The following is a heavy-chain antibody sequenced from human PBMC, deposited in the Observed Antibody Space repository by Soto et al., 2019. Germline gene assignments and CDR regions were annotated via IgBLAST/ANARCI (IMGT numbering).Heavy chain of an antibody. D-gene: IGHD6-19*01. CDR2: IYWDDDK. J-gene: IGHJ4*02. CDR1: GFSLSSTRMA. V-gene: IGHV2-5*02. CDR3: AHIVVAGLGYYFDY. Sequence: QITLKESGPPLVKPTQTLTLTCTFSGFSLSSTRMAVGWIRQPPGKALEWLALIYWDDDKRYRPFLKSRLTITKDTSKHQVVLTMSNMDPVDTARYYCAHIVVAGLGYYFDYWGQGTLVTVSS.